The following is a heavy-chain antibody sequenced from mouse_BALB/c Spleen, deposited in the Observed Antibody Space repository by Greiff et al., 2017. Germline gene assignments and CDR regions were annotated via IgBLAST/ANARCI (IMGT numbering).Heavy chain of an antibody. D-gene: IGHD2-14*01. CDR2: ISSGSSTI. J-gene: IGHJ2*01. CDR1: GFTFSSFG. V-gene: IGHV5-17*02. CDR3: ARGYYRSNFDY. Sequence: EVKLVESGGGLVQPGGSRKLSCAASGFTFSSFGMHWVRQAPEKGLEWVAYISSGSSTIYYADTVKGRFTISRDNPKNTLFLQMTSLRSEDTAMYYCARGYYRSNFDYWGQGTTLTVSS.